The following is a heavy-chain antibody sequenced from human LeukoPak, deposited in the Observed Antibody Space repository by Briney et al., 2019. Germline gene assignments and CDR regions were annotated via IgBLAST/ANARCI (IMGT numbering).Heavy chain of an antibody. Sequence: SETLSLTCAVSGGSMSSSNWWSWVRQSPGKGLEWIGEVSHSGNTNYNPSLKSRVTISVDKSKNQFSLKLSSVTAADTAVYYCARAEIKSYCGSDCYTTYFDYWGRGTLVTVSS. V-gene: IGHV4-4*02. CDR1: GGSMSSSNW. CDR2: VSHSGNT. CDR3: ARAEIKSYCGSDCYTTYFDY. D-gene: IGHD2-21*02. J-gene: IGHJ4*02.